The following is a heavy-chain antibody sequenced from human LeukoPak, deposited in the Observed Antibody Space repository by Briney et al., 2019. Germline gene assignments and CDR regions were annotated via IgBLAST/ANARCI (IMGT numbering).Heavy chain of an antibody. Sequence: ASVKVSCKASGGTFSSYAISWVRQAPGQGLEWMGRIIPILGIANYAQKFQGRVTITADKSTSTAYMEPSSLRSEDTAVYYCARDEDYGGNHNWFDPWGQGTLVTVSS. J-gene: IGHJ5*02. D-gene: IGHD4-23*01. V-gene: IGHV1-69*04. CDR2: IIPILGIA. CDR1: GGTFSSYA. CDR3: ARDEDYGGNHNWFDP.